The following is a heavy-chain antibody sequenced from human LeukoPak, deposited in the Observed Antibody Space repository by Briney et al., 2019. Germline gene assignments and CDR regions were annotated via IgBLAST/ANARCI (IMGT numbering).Heavy chain of an antibody. D-gene: IGHD3-22*01. CDR1: GFTFSSYW. J-gene: IGHJ4*02. CDR3: ARVAKGYYYDSSGPGHHFDY. V-gene: IGHV3-7*01. Sequence: PGGSLRLSCAASGFTFSSYWMSWVRQAPGKGLEWVANIKQDGSEKYYVDSVKGRFTISRDNAKNSLYLQMNSLRAEDTAVYYCARVAKGYYYDSSGPGHHFDYWGQGTLVTVSS. CDR2: IKQDGSEK.